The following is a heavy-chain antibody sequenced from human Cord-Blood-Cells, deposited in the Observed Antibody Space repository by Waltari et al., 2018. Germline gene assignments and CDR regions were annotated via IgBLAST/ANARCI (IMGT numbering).Heavy chain of an antibody. Sequence: QVQLQESGPGLVKPSETLSLTCTVSGGSISSYYWSWIRQPAGKGLEWIGRIYTSGSTNYNPSLKSRVPMSVDTSKNQFSLKLSSVTAADTAVYYCARGLRYYGSGSYYNYYYYYMDVWGKGTTVTVSS. CDR3: ARGLRYYGSGSYYNYYYYYMDV. CDR2: IYTSGST. J-gene: IGHJ6*03. D-gene: IGHD3-10*01. CDR1: GGSISSYY. V-gene: IGHV4-4*07.